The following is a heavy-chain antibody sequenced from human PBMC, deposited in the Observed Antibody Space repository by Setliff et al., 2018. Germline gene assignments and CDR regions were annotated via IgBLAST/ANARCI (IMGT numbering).Heavy chain of an antibody. V-gene: IGHV4-38-2*01. J-gene: IGHJ4*02. D-gene: IGHD1-26*01. CDR1: GFSISSGYY. CDR3: ARTGTYRYFDY. CDR2: IHHSGKA. Sequence: SSETLSLTCAVSGFSISSGYYWGWIRQPPGKGLEWIVNIHHSGKAYYNPSLKSRVTMSVDTSKNHVSLKLSSVTAADTAVYYCARTGTYRYFDYWGQGALVTVSS.